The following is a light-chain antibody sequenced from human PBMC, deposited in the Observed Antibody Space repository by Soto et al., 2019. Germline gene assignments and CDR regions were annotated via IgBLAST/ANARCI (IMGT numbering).Light chain of an antibody. Sequence: DIQMTQSPSTLSASVGDRVTITCRASQYIHTYLAWYQQKPGEAPKLLIYEEANLESGVPSRFSGSGTETEFTLAISSLQPYDFATYYCQQSNNYPWTFGQGTRVEI. J-gene: IGKJ1*01. CDR3: QQSNNYPWT. CDR2: EEA. V-gene: IGKV1-5*03. CDR1: QYIHTY.